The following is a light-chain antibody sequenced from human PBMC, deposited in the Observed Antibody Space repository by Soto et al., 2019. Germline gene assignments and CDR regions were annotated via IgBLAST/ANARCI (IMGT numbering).Light chain of an antibody. CDR1: QSVSSSY. J-gene: IGKJ1*01. Sequence: EIVLTQSPGTLSLSPGERATLSCRASQSVSSSYVAWYQQKPGQAPRLLIYEASIRAIVIPDRFSGSGSGTDFTLTISRLEPEDFVGYHCQQYGSSPPTFGQGTKVEIK. CDR2: EAS. V-gene: IGKV3-20*01. CDR3: QQYGSSPPT.